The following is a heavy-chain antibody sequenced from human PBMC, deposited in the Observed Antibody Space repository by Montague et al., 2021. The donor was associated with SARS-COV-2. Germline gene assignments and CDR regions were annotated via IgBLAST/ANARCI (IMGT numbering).Heavy chain of an antibody. Sequence: SLRLSCAASGFTFSSYAMHWVRQAPGKGLEWVAVISYDGSNKYYADSAKGRFTISRDNSKNTLFLQMNSLRAEDTAVYYCARESIFFRDAFDVWGQGTMVTVSS. D-gene: IGHD3-9*01. CDR2: ISYDGSNK. J-gene: IGHJ3*01. V-gene: IGHV3-30*04. CDR1: GFTFSSYA. CDR3: ARESIFFRDAFDV.